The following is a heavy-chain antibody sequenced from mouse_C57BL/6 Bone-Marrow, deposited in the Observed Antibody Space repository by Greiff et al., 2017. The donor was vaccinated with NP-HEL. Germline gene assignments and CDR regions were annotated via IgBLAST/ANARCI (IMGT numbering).Heavy chain of an antibody. J-gene: IGHJ2*01. CDR3: ARSTATPDY. V-gene: IGHV1-26*01. CDR2: INPNNGGT. D-gene: IGHD1-2*01. CDR1: GYTFTDYY. Sequence: EVQLQQSGPELVKPGASVKISCKASGYTFTDYYMNWVKQSHGKSLEWIGDINPNNGGTSYNQKFKGKATLTVDKSSSTAYMELRSLTSEDSAVYYCARSTATPDYWGQGTTLTVSS.